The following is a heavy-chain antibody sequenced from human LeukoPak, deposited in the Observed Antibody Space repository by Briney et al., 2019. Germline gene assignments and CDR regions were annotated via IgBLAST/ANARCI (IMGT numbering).Heavy chain of an antibody. J-gene: IGHJ4*02. V-gene: IGHV4-38-2*02. Sequence: PSETLSLTCTVSGYSISSGYYWGWIRQPPGKGLEWIGSIYHSGSTYYNPSLKSRVTISVDTSKNQFSLKLSSVTAADTAVYYCARLPPRQLWLGGLDYWGQGTLVTVSS. CDR3: ARLPPRQLWLGGLDY. CDR1: GYSISSGYY. D-gene: IGHD5-18*01. CDR2: IYHSGST.